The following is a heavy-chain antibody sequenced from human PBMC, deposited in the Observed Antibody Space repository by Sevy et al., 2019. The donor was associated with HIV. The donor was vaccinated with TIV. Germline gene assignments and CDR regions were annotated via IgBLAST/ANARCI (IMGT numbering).Heavy chain of an antibody. V-gene: IGHV3-48*01. Sequence: GGSLRLSCAASGFTFSSYSMNWVRQAPGKGLEWVSYISRSSSTIYYVDSVKGRFTISRDNAKNSLYLQMNSLKTEDTAVYYCARVTAVADLYFDYWGQGTLVTVSS. CDR3: ARVTAVADLYFDY. D-gene: IGHD6-19*01. CDR1: GFTFSSYS. J-gene: IGHJ4*02. CDR2: ISRSSSTI.